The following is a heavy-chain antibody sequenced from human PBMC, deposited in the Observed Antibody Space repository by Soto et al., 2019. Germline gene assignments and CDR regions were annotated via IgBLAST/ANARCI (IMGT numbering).Heavy chain of an antibody. CDR2: INQSGTT. D-gene: IGHD5-18*01. V-gene: IGHV4-34*01. CDR1: GGSFTGYY. CDR3: ARPPTRGFSYGYFDL. Sequence: SETLSLTCTLYGGSFTGYYLSWIRQPPGKGLEWIGEINQSGTTKHNPSLKSRVIISVDESKKQVSLKLRSVTAADTAVYYCARPPTRGFSYGYFDLWGQGALVTVSS. J-gene: IGHJ4*02.